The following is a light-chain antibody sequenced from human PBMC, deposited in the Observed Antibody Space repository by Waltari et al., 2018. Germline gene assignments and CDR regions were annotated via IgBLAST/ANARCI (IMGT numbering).Light chain of an antibody. CDR3: QLYDSAWT. V-gene: IGKV3-20*01. CDR2: DTS. CDR1: QSVRTSY. J-gene: IGKJ1*01. Sequence: IVLTQSPGTLSLSPGDVATLSCRPSQSVRTSYVAWYQQKPGQAPRPLIYDTSSRATGIPDRFSGSGSGTDFTLTISSLKPEDFAVYYCQLYDSAWTFGQGTKVEIK.